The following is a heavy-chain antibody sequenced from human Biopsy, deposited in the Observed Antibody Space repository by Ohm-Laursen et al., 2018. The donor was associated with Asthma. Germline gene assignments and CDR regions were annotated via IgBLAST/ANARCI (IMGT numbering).Heavy chain of an antibody. Sequence: VASVKVSCKASGGTFSSHSISWVRQAPGQGLEWTGGIIPIFDTPNYAQKFQGRVTITADESTTTAYMELSSLRSEDTAVYYCVTSGGDYGYFGLDVWGQGTTVTVSS. J-gene: IGHJ6*02. CDR2: IIPIFDTP. D-gene: IGHD4-17*01. V-gene: IGHV1-69*13. CDR3: VTSGGDYGYFGLDV. CDR1: GGTFSSHS.